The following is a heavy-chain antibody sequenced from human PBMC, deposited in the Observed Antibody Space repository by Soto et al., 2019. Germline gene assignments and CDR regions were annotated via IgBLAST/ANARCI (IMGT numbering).Heavy chain of an antibody. CDR2: IYHSGST. V-gene: IGHV4-4*02. J-gene: IGHJ4*01. D-gene: IGHD6-19*01. CDR1: GGCITSTNW. CDR3: ARLPRDSSGWYPTIFDY. Sequence: PSETLSLTCAVSGGCITSTNWWTWVRQPPGEGLEWIGEIYHSGSTTYNPSLKSRVTMLVDKSKNQFSLKLSSVTAADTAVYYCARLPRDSSGWYPTIFDYWGQGTLVT.